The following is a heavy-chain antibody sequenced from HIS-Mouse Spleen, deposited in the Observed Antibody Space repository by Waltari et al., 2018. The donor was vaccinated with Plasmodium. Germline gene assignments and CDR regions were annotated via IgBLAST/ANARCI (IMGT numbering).Heavy chain of an antibody. V-gene: IGHV4-39*07. CDR3: ARVTAAAGTS. Sequence: QLQLQESGPGLVKPSETLSLTCTVSGGSISSSSYYWGWIRQPPGKGLEWIGIIYYSGSTYYNPSLKSRVTISVDTSKNQFSLKLSSVTAADTAVYYCARVTAAAGTSWGQGTLVTVSS. D-gene: IGHD6-13*01. CDR1: GGSISSSSYY. J-gene: IGHJ5*02. CDR2: IYYSGST.